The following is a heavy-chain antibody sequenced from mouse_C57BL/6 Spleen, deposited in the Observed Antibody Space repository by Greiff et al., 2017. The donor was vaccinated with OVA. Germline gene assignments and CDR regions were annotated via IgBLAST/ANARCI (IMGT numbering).Heavy chain of an antibody. CDR3: ARGLGFYWYFDV. D-gene: IGHD3-3*01. V-gene: IGHV1-31*01. CDR2: IYPYNGVS. Sequence: VQLQQSGPELVKPGASVKLSCKASGYSFTGYYMHWVKQSHGHILDWIGYIYPYNGVSSYNQKFKGKATLTVDKSSSTAYMELSSLTSEDSAVYYCARGLGFYWYFDVWGTGATGTVSS. CDR1: GYSFTGYY. J-gene: IGHJ1*03.